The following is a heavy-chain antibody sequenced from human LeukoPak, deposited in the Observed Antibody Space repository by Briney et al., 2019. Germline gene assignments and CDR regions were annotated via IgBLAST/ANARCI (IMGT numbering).Heavy chain of an antibody. CDR1: GFSSSDYW. CDR2: MNNDGTTT. V-gene: IGHV3-74*01. CDR3: ARGRGPYGWFDP. D-gene: IGHD3-10*01. Sequence: GGSLRLSCAASGFSSSDYWMHWVRHAPGKGLVWVSRMNNDGTTTNYADSVKGRFTISRDNAKNTRYLQMNSLRAEDTAVYYCARGRGPYGWFDPWGQGTLVTVSS. J-gene: IGHJ5*02.